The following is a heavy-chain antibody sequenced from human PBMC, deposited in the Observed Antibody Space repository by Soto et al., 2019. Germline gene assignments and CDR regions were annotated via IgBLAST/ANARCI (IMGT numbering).Heavy chain of an antibody. V-gene: IGHV3-23*01. CDR3: AKDGRDVDTAYYFDY. J-gene: IGHJ4*02. Sequence: GGSLRLSCAASGFTFSSYAMSWVRQAPGKGLEWVSAISGSGGSTYYADSVKGRFTISRDNSKNTLYLQMNSLRAEDTAVYYCAKDGRDVDTAYYFDYWGQGTLVTVSS. D-gene: IGHD5-18*01. CDR1: GFTFSSYA. CDR2: ISGSGGST.